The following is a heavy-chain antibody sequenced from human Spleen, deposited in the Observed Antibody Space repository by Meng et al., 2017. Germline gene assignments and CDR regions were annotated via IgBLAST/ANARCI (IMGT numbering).Heavy chain of an antibody. CDR2: IYYSGST. J-gene: IGHJ4*02. CDR1: GGSISSYY. V-gene: IGHV4-59*12. D-gene: IGHD4-23*01. Sequence: SETLSLTCTVSGGSISSYYWSWIRQPPGKGLEWIGSIYYSGSTYYNPSLKSRVTISVDTSKNQFSLKLSSVTAADTAVYYCARDAGGYFDYWGQGTVVTVSS. CDR3: ARDAGGYFDY.